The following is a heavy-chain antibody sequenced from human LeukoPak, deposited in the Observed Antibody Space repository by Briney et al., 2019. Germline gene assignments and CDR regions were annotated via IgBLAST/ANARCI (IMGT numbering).Heavy chain of an antibody. CDR2: SYHSGST. J-gene: IGHJ4*02. V-gene: IGHV4-38-2*02. Sequence: SETLSLTCTVSGYSISSGYYWGWIRQPPGKGLEWIGSSYHSGSTYYNPSFKSRVTISLDMSKTQFSLKLNSVTAADTAVYYCASSDIVTGTTYYFDYWGQGALITVSS. CDR1: GYSISSGYY. CDR3: ASSDIVTGTTYYFDY. D-gene: IGHD3-9*01.